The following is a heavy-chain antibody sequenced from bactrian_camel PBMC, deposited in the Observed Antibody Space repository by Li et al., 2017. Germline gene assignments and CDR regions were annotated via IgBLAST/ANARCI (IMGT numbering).Heavy chain of an antibody. V-gene: IGHV3S53*01. J-gene: IGHJ6*01. Sequence: HVQLVESGGGSVPPGGSLRLSCAASRYACMGWFRQAPGKERDVVATINSDGSTVYVDFVKGRFTISKDNAKNTLYLQMNNLEPEDTGMYYCAAGHWGDRCYPAAGYWGQGTQVTVS. CDR3: AAGHWGDRCYPAAGY. D-gene: IGHD5*01. CDR2: INSDGST. CDR1: RYAC.